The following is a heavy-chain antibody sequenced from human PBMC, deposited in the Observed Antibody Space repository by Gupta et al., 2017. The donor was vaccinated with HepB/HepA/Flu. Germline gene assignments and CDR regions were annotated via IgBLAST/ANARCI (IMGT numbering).Heavy chain of an antibody. V-gene: IGHV3-23*01. CDR3: AKVGAGASYYYYGMDV. CDR2: ISNSGGSG. D-gene: IGHD3-10*01. Sequence: EAQLLESGGDWVQQGGSLRLSCEASGFIFRNSDKTWVLQAPGRGLEWVASISNSGGSGYYADSGKGRFTISRDNSRKTVNVQMNSLRVEDTAVYYCAKVGAGASYYYYGMDVWGQGTTVTVSS. J-gene: IGHJ6*02. CDR1: GFIFRNSD.